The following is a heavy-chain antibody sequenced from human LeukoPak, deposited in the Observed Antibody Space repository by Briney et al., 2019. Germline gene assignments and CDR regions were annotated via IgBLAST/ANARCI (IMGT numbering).Heavy chain of an antibody. CDR1: GYTFTSYD. V-gene: IGHV1-8*01. Sequence: ASVKVSCKASGYTFTSYDINWVRQATGQGLEWMGWMNPNSGNTGYAQKFQGRVTMTTDTSTSTAYMELRSLRSDDTAVYYCARKLFGEGLNWFDPWGQGTLVTVSS. J-gene: IGHJ5*02. CDR3: ARKLFGEGLNWFDP. CDR2: MNPNSGNT. D-gene: IGHD3-10*02.